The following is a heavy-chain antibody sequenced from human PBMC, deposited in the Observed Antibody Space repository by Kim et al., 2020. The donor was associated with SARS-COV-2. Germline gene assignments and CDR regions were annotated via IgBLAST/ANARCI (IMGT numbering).Heavy chain of an antibody. V-gene: IGHV4-59*01. J-gene: IGHJ4*02. D-gene: IGHD6-19*01. CDR2: ISYSGST. Sequence: SETLSLTCTVSGGSISSYYWSWIRQFLGKGLEWIGYISYSGSTNYNPSLKSRVTISVDTSKNQFSHKLSSVTAADSAVYYCARERHIAVAGGSFDYWGQGTLVTVSS. CDR1: GGSISSYY. CDR3: ARERHIAVAGGSFDY.